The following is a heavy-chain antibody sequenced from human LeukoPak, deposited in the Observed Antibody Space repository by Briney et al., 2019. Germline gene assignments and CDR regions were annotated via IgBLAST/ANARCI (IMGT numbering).Heavy chain of an antibody. CDR2: ISGGGGST. J-gene: IGHJ4*02. CDR1: GFTFISYT. Sequence: PVFSLRLSYAASGFTFISYTFKWVRQAPGKGLEWVSVISGGGGSTYCADSVEARCTITRDNSKNTRYLQMNSLRAADKAVYYCAKESSAAGEFDYWGQGTLVTVSS. CDR3: AKESSAAGEFDY. V-gene: IGHV3-23*01. D-gene: IGHD3-10*01.